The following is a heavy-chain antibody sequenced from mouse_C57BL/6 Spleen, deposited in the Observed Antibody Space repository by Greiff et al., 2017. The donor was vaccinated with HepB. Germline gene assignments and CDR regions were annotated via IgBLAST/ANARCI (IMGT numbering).Heavy chain of an antibody. V-gene: IGHV3-6*01. D-gene: IGHD4-1*01. Sequence: DVQLQESGPGLVKPSQSLSLTCSVTGYSITSGYYWNWIRQFPGNKLEWMGYISYDGSNNYNPSLKNRISITRDTSKNQFFLKLNSVTTEDTATYYCARRGLGGNWYFDVWGTGTTVTVSS. CDR3: ARRGLGGNWYFDV. J-gene: IGHJ1*03. CDR1: GYSITSGYY. CDR2: ISYDGSN.